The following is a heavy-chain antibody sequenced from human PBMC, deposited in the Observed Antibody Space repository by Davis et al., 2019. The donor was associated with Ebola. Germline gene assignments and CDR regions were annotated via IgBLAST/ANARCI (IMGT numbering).Heavy chain of an antibody. CDR2: IYYSGST. J-gene: IGHJ6*04. D-gene: IGHD4-23*01. CDR3: ARDAASGSRWGCYYYYGMDV. CDR1: GGSISSDDYC. V-gene: IGHV4-30-4*01. Sequence: SETLSLTCTVSGGSISSDDYCWSWIRQPPGKGLEWIGHIYYSGSTYDNPSLKSRLSMSVDTSKNQFSLKLNSVTAADTAVYYCARDAASGSRWGCYYYYGMDVWGKGTAVTVSS.